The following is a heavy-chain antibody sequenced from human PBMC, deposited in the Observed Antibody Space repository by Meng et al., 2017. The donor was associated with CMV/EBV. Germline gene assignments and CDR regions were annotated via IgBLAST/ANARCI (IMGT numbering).Heavy chain of an antibody. CDR1: GFTFSSYA. V-gene: IGHV3-30-3*01. J-gene: IGHJ4*02. D-gene: IGHD3-10*01. CDR2: ISYDGSNK. Sequence: GESLKISCAASGFTFSSYAMHWVRQAPGKGLEWVAVISYDGSNKYYADSVKGRFTISRDNSKNTLYLQMNSLRAEDTAVYYCARGMRVRGGQYWGQGTLVNVSS. CDR3: ARGMRVRGGQY.